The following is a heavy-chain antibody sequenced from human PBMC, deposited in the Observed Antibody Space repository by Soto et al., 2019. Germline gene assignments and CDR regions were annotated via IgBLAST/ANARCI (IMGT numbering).Heavy chain of an antibody. CDR2: IYYSGST. J-gene: IGHJ4*02. CDR3: ARETVDTQGNDY. V-gene: IGHV4-61*01. CDR1: GGSVSSGSYY. Sequence: QVQLQESGPGLVKPSETLSLTCTVSGGSVSSGSYYWSWIRQPPGKGLEWIGYIYYSGSTNYNPSLKSRVTISVDTSKNQFSLKLSSVTAADTAVYYCARETVDTQGNDYWGKGTLVTVSS. D-gene: IGHD5-18*01.